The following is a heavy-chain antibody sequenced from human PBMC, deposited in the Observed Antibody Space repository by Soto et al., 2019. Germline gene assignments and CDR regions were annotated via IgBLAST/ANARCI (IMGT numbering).Heavy chain of an antibody. Sequence: PGGSLRLSCAASGFTFSSNAISWVRQAPGKGLEWVSVISGGGGTTYYADSVKGRFTISRDNSKNTLYLQVNSLRAEDTALYYCAKGSGPTWDKYGMDVWGQGTTVTVSS. V-gene: IGHV3-23*01. CDR3: AKGSGPTWDKYGMDV. CDR2: ISGGGGTT. J-gene: IGHJ6*02. D-gene: IGHD7-27*01. CDR1: GFTFSSNA.